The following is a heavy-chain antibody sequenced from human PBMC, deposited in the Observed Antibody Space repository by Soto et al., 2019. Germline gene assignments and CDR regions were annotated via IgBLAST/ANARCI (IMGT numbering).Heavy chain of an antibody. J-gene: IGHJ6*02. Sequence: EVQLLESGGGLVQPGGSLRLSCAASGFTFSSYAMSWVRQAPGKGLEWVSAISGSGGSTYYADSVKGRFTISRDNSKNTLYLQMNSLRAEDTAVYYCATLSSWYDCYGMDVWGQGTTVTVSS. CDR1: GFTFSSYA. CDR2: ISGSGGST. V-gene: IGHV3-23*01. D-gene: IGHD6-13*01. CDR3: ATLSSWYDCYGMDV.